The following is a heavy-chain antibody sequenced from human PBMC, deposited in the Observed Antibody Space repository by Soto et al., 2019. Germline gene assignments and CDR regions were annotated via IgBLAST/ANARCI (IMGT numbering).Heavy chain of an antibody. D-gene: IGHD2-15*01. Sequence: SETLSLTCTVSGDSISSYYWSWIRQPPGKGLEWIGCIDHSGSTNYNPSLKSRVTISADTPKNQFSLKLSSMTAGDTAVYYCARDNPPRYGTDDRCYSYPRIDVWGQGATLTVAS. J-gene: IGHJ6*02. CDR1: GDSISSYY. CDR3: ARDNPPRYGTDDRCYSYPRIDV. V-gene: IGHV4-59*01. CDR2: IDHSGST.